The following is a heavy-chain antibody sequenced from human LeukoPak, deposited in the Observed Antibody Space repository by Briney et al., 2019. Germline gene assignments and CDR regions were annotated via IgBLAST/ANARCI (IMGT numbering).Heavy chain of an antibody. J-gene: IGHJ4*02. D-gene: IGHD3-3*01. Sequence: SETLSLTCAVYGGSFSGYYWSCIRQPPGKALEWIGEINHSGSTNYNPSLKSRVTISVDTSKNQFSLKLSSVTAADTAVYYCARAYYDFWSGYYTGFDYWGQGTLVTVSS. V-gene: IGHV4-34*01. CDR3: ARAYYDFWSGYYTGFDY. CDR1: GGSFSGYY. CDR2: INHSGST.